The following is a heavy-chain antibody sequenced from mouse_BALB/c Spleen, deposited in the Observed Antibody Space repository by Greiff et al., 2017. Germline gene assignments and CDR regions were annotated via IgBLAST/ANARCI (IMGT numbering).Heavy chain of an antibody. Sequence: VQLQQSGAELVRPGTSVKVSCKASGYAFTNYLIEWVKQRPGQGLEWIGVINPGSGGTNYNEKFKGKATLTADKSSSTAYMQLSSLTSDDSAVYFCARGTTVVATDYAMDYWGQGTSVTVSS. D-gene: IGHD1-1*01. CDR1: GYAFTNYL. CDR3: ARGTTVVATDYAMDY. V-gene: IGHV1-54*03. J-gene: IGHJ4*01. CDR2: INPGSGGT.